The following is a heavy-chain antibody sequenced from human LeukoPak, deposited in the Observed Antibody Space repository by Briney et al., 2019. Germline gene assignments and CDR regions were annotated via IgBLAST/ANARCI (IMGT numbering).Heavy chain of an antibody. CDR2: ISYDGGNK. V-gene: IGHV3-30*04. D-gene: IGHD3-22*01. CDR1: GFTFSSYA. CDR3: ARGGRSGYYYPFDY. Sequence: PGRSLRLSCAAPGFTFSSYAMHWVRQAPGKGLEWVAVISYDGGNKYYADSVRGRFTISRDNSKNTLYLQMNSLRAEDTAVYYCARGGRSGYYYPFDYWGQGTLVTVSS. J-gene: IGHJ4*02.